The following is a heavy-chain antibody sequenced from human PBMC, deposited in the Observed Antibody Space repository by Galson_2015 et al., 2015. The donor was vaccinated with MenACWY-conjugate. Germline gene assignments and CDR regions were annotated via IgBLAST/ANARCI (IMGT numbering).Heavy chain of an antibody. V-gene: IGHV2-5*02. CDR3: AHSPYCSTTSCYAARAFDV. CDR1: GFSLRTSSVG. D-gene: IGHD2-2*01. CDR2: IYWDDDK. Sequence: PALVKPTQTLTLPCTFSGFSLRTSSVGVGWIRQPPGQALEWLSLIYWDDDKRYSPSLKSRLTIAKDTSKNQVVLSMTNMDPVDTATYYCAHSPYCSTTSCYAARAFDVWGQGTVVTVSS. J-gene: IGHJ3*01.